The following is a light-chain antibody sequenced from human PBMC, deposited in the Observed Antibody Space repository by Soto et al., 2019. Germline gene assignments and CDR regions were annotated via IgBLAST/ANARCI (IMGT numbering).Light chain of an antibody. CDR3: QQCRNLPRT. V-gene: IGKV3-11*01. CDR1: RSVSSY. Sequence: EIVLTQSRATLTLSPGERATLSCRASRSVSSYLAWYQQKPGKAPRLLIYDASNWATGIPARFSGSGSGTDFTLTINSLEPEDFAIYYCQQCRNLPRTFGQGTKVDIK. J-gene: IGKJ1*01. CDR2: DAS.